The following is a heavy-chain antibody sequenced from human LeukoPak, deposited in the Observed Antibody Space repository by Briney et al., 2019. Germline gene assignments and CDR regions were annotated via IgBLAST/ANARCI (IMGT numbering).Heavy chain of an antibody. Sequence: ASVKVSCKASGYTFTGYYMHWVRQAPGQGLEWMGWINPNSGGTNYAQKLQGRVTMTTDTSTSTAYMELRSLRSDDTAVYYCARVIAVAGPPSYWGQGTLVTVSS. V-gene: IGHV1-2*02. D-gene: IGHD6-19*01. CDR1: GYTFTGYY. CDR2: INPNSGGT. J-gene: IGHJ4*02. CDR3: ARVIAVAGPPSY.